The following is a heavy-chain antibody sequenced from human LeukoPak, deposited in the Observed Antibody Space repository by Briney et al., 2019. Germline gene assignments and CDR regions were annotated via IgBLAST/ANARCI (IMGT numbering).Heavy chain of an antibody. CDR3: ARAQIYTTSSLWSRYYYYMDV. CDR2: INHSGST. CDR1: GGSFSAYY. J-gene: IGHJ6*03. V-gene: IGHV4-34*01. D-gene: IGHD6-6*01. Sequence: SETLSLTCAVYGGSFSAYYWSWIRQPPGKGLEWIGEINHSGSTNYNPSLKSRVTISVDTSKNQFSLRLSSVTAADTAVYYCARAQIYTTSSLWSRYYYYMDVWGKGATVTVSS.